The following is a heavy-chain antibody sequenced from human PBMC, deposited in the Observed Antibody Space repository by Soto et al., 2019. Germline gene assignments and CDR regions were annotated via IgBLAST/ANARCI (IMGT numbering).Heavy chain of an antibody. D-gene: IGHD6-13*01. Sequence: QVQLVQSGAEVKKPGSSVKVSCKASGGTFSSYTISWVRQAPGQGLEWMGRIIPTLGIANYAQNFQGRATITADKSTSTAYMELSSLRSEDTAVYYCAEGDSLQFDPWGQGTLVTVSS. V-gene: IGHV1-69*02. CDR1: GGTFSSYT. CDR2: IIPTLGIA. J-gene: IGHJ5*02. CDR3: AEGDSLQFDP.